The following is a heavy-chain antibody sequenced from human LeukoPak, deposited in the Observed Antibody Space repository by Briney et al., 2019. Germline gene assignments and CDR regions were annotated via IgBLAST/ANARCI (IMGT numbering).Heavy chain of an antibody. CDR1: GYTFAGYY. Sequence: ASVKVSCKASGYTFAGYYMHWVRQAPGQGPERMGWINPNSGGTNYAQKFQGRVTMTRDTSISTAYMELSRLRSDDTAVYYCERADIVGVPAAITVWGQGTLVTVSS. CDR3: ERADIVGVPAAITV. CDR2: INPNSGGT. J-gene: IGHJ4*02. V-gene: IGHV1-2*02. D-gene: IGHD2-2*01.